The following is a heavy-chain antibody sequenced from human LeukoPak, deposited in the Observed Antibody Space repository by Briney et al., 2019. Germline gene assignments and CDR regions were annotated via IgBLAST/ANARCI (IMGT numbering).Heavy chain of an antibody. CDR2: ISNDGNNI. Sequence: PGRSLRLSCAASGFTFSSYAMHWVRQAPGKGLEWVSVISNDGNNIYYADSVKGRFTISRDNAKNTLYVQMNSLRAEDTAVYYCARIVAAAPYGMDVWGQGTTVTVSS. J-gene: IGHJ6*02. V-gene: IGHV3-30*04. CDR1: GFTFSSYA. CDR3: ARIVAAAPYGMDV. D-gene: IGHD6-25*01.